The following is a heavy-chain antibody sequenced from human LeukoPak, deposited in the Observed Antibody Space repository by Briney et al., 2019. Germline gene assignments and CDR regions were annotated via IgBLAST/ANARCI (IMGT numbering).Heavy chain of an antibody. D-gene: IGHD3-9*01. CDR3: ANLGMVYNILTGFRRPQTDDY. V-gene: IGHV3-30*02. CDR2: IQYDGSYK. J-gene: IGHJ4*02. Sequence: GGSLRLSCAASEFTFSSYGMHWVRQAPGKGLEWVAFIQYDGSYKDYGDSVKGRFTISRDNSKNTLYLQMNSLRAEDTAVYYCANLGMVYNILTGFRRPQTDDYWGQGTLVTVSS. CDR1: EFTFSSYG.